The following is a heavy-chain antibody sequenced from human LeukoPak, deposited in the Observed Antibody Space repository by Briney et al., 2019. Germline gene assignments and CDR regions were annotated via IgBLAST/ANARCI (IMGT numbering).Heavy chain of an antibody. D-gene: IGHD3-22*01. CDR3: ARVVDSSGYYYGRGRKYFDY. Sequence: SESLSLTCTVSGGSISNNYWGWIRQPPGKGLECIGFIYYSGSTYYNPSLKSRVTISVDTSKNQFSLKLSSVTAADTAIYYCARVVDSSGYYYGRGRKYFDYWGQGSLVTVSS. CDR1: GGSISNNY. CDR2: IYYSGST. J-gene: IGHJ4*02. V-gene: IGHV4-30-4*01.